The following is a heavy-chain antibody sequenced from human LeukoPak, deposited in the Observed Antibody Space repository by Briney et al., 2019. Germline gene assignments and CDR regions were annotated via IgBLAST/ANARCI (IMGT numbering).Heavy chain of an antibody. CDR3: ARDRNWNYYYHGMDV. Sequence: SQTLSLPCTVSGHPISRGDYYWRWIRQPPGRGLEWIGYIYYSGSTYYNPSLKSRLTISVDTSKNQFSLKLSSVTAADTAVYYCARDRNWNYYYHGMDVWGQGTTVTVSS. D-gene: IGHD1-20*01. CDR2: IYYSGST. V-gene: IGHV4-30-4*01. J-gene: IGHJ6*02. CDR1: GHPISRGDYY.